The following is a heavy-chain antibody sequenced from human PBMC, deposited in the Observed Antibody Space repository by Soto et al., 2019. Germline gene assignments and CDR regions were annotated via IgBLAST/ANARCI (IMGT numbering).Heavy chain of an antibody. J-gene: IGHJ4*02. V-gene: IGHV3-30-3*01. CDR2: ISYDGSNK. Sequence: QVQLVESGGGVVQPGRSLRLSCAASGFTFSSYAMHWVRQAPGKGLERVAVISYDGSNKYYADSVKGRFTISRDNSKNTLYLQMNSLRAEDTAVYYCARDGDCGGDCYHFDYWGQGTLVTVSS. D-gene: IGHD2-21*02. CDR3: ARDGDCGGDCYHFDY. CDR1: GFTFSSYA.